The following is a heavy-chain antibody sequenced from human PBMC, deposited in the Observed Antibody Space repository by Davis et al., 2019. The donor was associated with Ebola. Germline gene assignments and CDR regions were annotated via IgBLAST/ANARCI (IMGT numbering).Heavy chain of an antibody. J-gene: IGHJ4*02. CDR2: ISSSGSTI. V-gene: IGHV3-48*03. CDR1: GFTFSSYE. D-gene: IGHD6-13*01. CDR3: ARDDSSWYLIFDY. Sequence: GGSLRLSCAASGFTFSSYEMNWVRQAPGKGLEWVSYISSSGSTIYYADSVKGRFTISRDNAKNSLYLQMNSLRAEDTAVYYCARDDSSWYLIFDYWGQGTLVTVSS.